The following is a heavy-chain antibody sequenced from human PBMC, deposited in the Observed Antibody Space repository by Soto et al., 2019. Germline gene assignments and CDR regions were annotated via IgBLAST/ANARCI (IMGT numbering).Heavy chain of an antibody. CDR1: GFTFSSYG. J-gene: IGHJ6*03. V-gene: IGHV3-33*01. Sequence: GGSLRLSCAASGFTFSSYGMHWVRQAPGKGLEWVAVIWYDGSNKYYADSVKGRFTISRDNSKNTLYLQMNSLRAEDTAVYYCARNPVVPAHYYYYMDVWGKGTTVTVS. D-gene: IGHD2-2*01. CDR3: ARNPVVPAHYYYYMDV. CDR2: IWYDGSNK.